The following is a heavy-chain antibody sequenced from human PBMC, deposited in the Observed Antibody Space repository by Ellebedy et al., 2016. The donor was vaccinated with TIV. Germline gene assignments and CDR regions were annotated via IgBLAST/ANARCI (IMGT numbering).Heavy chain of an antibody. D-gene: IGHD6-19*01. CDR3: ARDLRVAEAGIA. CDR1: GFTFSSYA. J-gene: IGHJ4*02. Sequence: GESLKISXVVSGFTFSSYAMSWVRQAPGKGPEWVSGITGNGADPYYADSVKGRFTISRDNSRNTVYLQMRSLRPEDTAVYFCARDLRVAEAGIAWGQGTLVTVSS. CDR2: ITGNGADP. V-gene: IGHV3-23*01.